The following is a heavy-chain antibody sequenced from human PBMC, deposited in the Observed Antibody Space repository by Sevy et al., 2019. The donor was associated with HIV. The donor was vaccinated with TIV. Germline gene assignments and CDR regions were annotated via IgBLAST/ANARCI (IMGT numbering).Heavy chain of an antibody. V-gene: IGHV1-69*13. D-gene: IGHD2-21*02. CDR2: IIPIFGTA. CDR1: GGTFSSYA. Sequence: SVKVSCKASGGTFSSYAISWVRQAPGQGLEWMGGIIPIFGTANYAQKFQGRVTITADESTSTAYMELSSLRSEDTTVYYCARSLAYCGGDCYDFDYWGQGTLVTVSS. J-gene: IGHJ4*02. CDR3: ARSLAYCGGDCYDFDY.